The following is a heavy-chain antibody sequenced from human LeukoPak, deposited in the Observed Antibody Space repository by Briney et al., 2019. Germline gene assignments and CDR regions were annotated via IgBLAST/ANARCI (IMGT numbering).Heavy chain of an antibody. D-gene: IGHD6-6*01. J-gene: IGHJ6*02. CDR1: GFTFSSYA. CDR2: LCGSGGST. V-gene: IGHV3-23*01. CDR3: AKGGSSHGMDV. Sequence: GGSLRLSCAASGFTFSSYAMSWVRQAPGEGLECVSALCGSGGSTYSADSVKGRFTISRDNSKNTLYLQMNSLRAEDTAVYYCAKGGSSHGMDVWGQGTTVTVSS.